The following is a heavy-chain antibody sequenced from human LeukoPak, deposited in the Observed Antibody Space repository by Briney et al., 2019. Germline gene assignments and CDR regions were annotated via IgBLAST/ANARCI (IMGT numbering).Heavy chain of an antibody. Sequence: ASVKVSCKASGYTFTGYYMHWVRQAPGQGLEWMGWINPNSGGTNYAQKFQGWVTMTRDTSISTAYMELSRLRSDDTAVYYCASNSYGYYYYGMDVWGQGTTVTVSS. CDR3: ASNSYGYYYYGMDV. D-gene: IGHD5-18*01. J-gene: IGHJ6*02. V-gene: IGHV1-2*04. CDR1: GYTFTGYY. CDR2: INPNSGGT.